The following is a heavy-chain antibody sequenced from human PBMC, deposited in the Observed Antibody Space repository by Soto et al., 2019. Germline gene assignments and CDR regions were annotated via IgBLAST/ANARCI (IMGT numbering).Heavy chain of an antibody. CDR1: GGSISRSSSY. D-gene: IGHD6-19*01. V-gene: IGHV4-39*01. J-gene: IGHJ5*02. CDR2: IFYSGSS. Sequence: NPSETLSLTCTVSGGSISRSSSYWGWLRQPPGKGLEWIGNIFYSGSSYYTPSLKSRVIISVDTSKNQFSLKLSSVTAADTAVYYCARGHGGSGWYYTWFDPWGQETLVTVSS. CDR3: ARGHGGSGWYYTWFDP.